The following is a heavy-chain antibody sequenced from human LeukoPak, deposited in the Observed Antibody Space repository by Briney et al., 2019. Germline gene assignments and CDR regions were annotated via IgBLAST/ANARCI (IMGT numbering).Heavy chain of an antibody. J-gene: IGHJ4*02. CDR1: AFTFSSYA. D-gene: IGHD3-10*01. Sequence: GGSLRLSCAASAFTFSSYAMHWVRQAPGKGLEWVAIISYDGSNKYYADSVKGRFTISRDNSKNTLYLQMNSLRAEDTAVYYCAKDRGIISDYWGQGTLVTVSS. V-gene: IGHV3-30*04. CDR2: ISYDGSNK. CDR3: AKDRGIISDY.